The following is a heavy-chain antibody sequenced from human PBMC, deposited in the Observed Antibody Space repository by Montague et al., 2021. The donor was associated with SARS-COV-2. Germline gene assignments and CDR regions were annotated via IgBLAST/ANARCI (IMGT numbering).Heavy chain of an antibody. CDR3: TREGYQVLWSDYYYYGMDV. D-gene: IGHD2-2*01. Sequence: SETLSLTCAVYGGSFSGYYWSWIRQPPGKGLEWIVEINHSGSTNXNPSLKGRVTISVDMSRNQCSLKLSSVTAADTAVYYCTREGYQVLWSDYYYYGMDVWGQGTTVTVSS. J-gene: IGHJ6*02. CDR2: INHSGST. V-gene: IGHV4-34*01. CDR1: GGSFSGYY.